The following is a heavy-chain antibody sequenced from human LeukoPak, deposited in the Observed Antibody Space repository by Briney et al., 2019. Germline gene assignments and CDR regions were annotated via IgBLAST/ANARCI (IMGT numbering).Heavy chain of an antibody. CDR1: GYSFTSYW. V-gene: IGHV5-51*01. J-gene: IGHJ4*02. CDR2: IYPGDSDT. Sequence: GESLKISCKGPGYSFTSYWIGWVRQMPGKGLEWMGIIYPGDSDTRYSPSFQGQVTISADKSISTAYLQWSSLKASDTAMYYCARLTGYCSGGSCYLLYWGQGTLVTVSS. CDR3: ARLTGYCSGGSCYLLY. D-gene: IGHD2-15*01.